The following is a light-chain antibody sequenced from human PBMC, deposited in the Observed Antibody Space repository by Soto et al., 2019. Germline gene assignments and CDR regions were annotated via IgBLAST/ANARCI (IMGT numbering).Light chain of an antibody. V-gene: IGLV2-14*01. CDR1: SSDVGNYIF. Sequence: QSVLTQPASVSGSPGQSITISCPGPSSDVGNYIFVSWYRQHPGKAPKLMIYDINNRPSGVSNRFSGSKSGNTASLTISGLQAEDEADYYYVSYTTRASYVSGTGTKVTVL. CDR2: DIN. J-gene: IGLJ1*01. CDR3: VSYTTRASYV.